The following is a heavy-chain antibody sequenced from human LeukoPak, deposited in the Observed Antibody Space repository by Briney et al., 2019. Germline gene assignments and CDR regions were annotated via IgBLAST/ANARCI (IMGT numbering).Heavy chain of an antibody. CDR1: GGSFSGYY. CDR3: ASTTGDSTFDY. Sequence: KPSETLSLTCAVSGGSFSGYYWTWIRQPPGKGLEWIGEINHSGRTNYNPSLKSRVIISVDTSKNQFSLKLSSVTAADTAVYYCASTTGDSTFDYWGQGTLVTVSS. J-gene: IGHJ4*02. V-gene: IGHV4-34*01. D-gene: IGHD7-27*01. CDR2: INHSGRT.